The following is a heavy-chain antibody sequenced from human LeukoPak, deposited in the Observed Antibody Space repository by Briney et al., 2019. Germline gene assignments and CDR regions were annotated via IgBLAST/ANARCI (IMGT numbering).Heavy chain of an antibody. Sequence: ASVKVSCKASGYTFTGYYMHWVRQAPGQGLEWMGWINPNSGGTNYAQKFQGRVTITADESTSTAYMELSSLRSEDTAVYYCARAPDYGSGSYVHDYWGQGTLVTVSS. CDR3: ARAPDYGSGSYVHDY. CDR1: GYTFTGYY. V-gene: IGHV1-2*02. D-gene: IGHD3-10*01. J-gene: IGHJ4*02. CDR2: INPNSGGT.